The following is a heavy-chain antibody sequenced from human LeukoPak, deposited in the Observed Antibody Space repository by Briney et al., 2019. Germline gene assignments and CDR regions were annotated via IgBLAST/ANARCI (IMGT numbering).Heavy chain of an antibody. CDR1: GFTFSSYP. D-gene: IGHD2-15*01. Sequence: GGSLRLSCAASGFTFSSYPMHWVRQAPGKGLEYVSTISSNGGTTYYANAVKGRFTIFRDNSKNTLYLQMGSLRDEDMAVYYCARLGYCSGGSCYVDYWGQGALVTVSS. CDR2: ISSNGGTT. V-gene: IGHV3-64*01. J-gene: IGHJ4*02. CDR3: ARLGYCSGGSCYVDY.